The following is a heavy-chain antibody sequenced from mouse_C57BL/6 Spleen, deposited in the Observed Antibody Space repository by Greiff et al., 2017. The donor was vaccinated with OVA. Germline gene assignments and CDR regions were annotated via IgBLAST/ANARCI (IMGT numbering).Heavy chain of an antibody. CDR1: GYSITSGYY. CDR2: ISYDGSN. CDR3: ARAFTTVVAN. D-gene: IGHD1-1*01. J-gene: IGHJ2*01. Sequence: EVQLQESGPGLVKPSQSLSLTCSVTGYSITSGYYWNWIRQFPGNKLEWMGYISYDGSNNYNPSLKNRISITRDTSKNQFFLKLNSVTTEDTATYYCARAFTTVVANWGQGTTLTVSS. V-gene: IGHV3-6*01.